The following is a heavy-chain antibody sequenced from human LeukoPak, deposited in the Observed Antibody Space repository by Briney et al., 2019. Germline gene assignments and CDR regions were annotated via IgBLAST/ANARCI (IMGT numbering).Heavy chain of an antibody. D-gene: IGHD6-19*01. CDR3: ARERTSYGRYSSDWYVVY. J-gene: IGHJ4*02. Sequence: TFTXXYMHXVRQAPGQGLEWMGWINPNSGGTNYAQKFQGRVTMTRDTSISTAYMELSRLRSDDTAVYYCARERTSYGRYSSDWYVVYWGQGTLVTVSS. CDR2: INPNSGGT. V-gene: IGHV1-2*02. CDR1: TFTXXY.